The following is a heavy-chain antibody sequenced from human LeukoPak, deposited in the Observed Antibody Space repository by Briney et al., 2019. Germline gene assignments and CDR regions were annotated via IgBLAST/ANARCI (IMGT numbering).Heavy chain of an antibody. D-gene: IGHD3-10*02. CDR2: ISSSGSTI. CDR3: ASAVGPDVRDFQH. CDR1: GFTFSDYY. J-gene: IGHJ1*01. Sequence: PGGSLRLSCAASGFTFSDYYMSWIRQAPGKGLEWVSYISSSGSTIYYANSVKGRFTISRDNARNSLYLQMNSLSAEDTAVYYCASAVGPDVRDFQHWGQGTLVTVSS. V-gene: IGHV3-11*04.